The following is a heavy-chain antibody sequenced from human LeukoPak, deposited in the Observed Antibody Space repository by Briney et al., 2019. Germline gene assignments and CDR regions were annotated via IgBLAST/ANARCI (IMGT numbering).Heavy chain of an antibody. CDR1: GFTFSSYA. V-gene: IGHV3-7*01. D-gene: IGHD2-15*01. CDR3: AREDGYCSGGNCYSYFVS. Sequence: GVLRLSCAASGFTFSSYAMHWVRQAPGKGLEWVAFIRKRGIETNYVDSVKGRFTITRDNARNSLFLQMNSLRAEDTAVYYCAREDGYCSGGNCYSYFVSWGQGTLVTVSS. J-gene: IGHJ4*02. CDR2: IRKRGIET.